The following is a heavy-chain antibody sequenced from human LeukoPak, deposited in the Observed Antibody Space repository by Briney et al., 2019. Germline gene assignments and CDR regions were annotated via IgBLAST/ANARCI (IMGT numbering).Heavy chain of an antibody. V-gene: IGHV3-23*01. CDR3: ARAPVVSCRGAFCYPLDY. D-gene: IGHD2-15*01. CDR1: GFSLSTFA. Sequence: GGSLRLSCVASGFSLSTFAMSWVRQSPEKGLEWVSAIGASDGYTSHADSVKGRFTMSRDISRNPVYLQMNSLRVDDTAVYFCARAPVVSCRGAFCYPLDYWGHGILITVSS. J-gene: IGHJ4*01. CDR2: IGASDGYT.